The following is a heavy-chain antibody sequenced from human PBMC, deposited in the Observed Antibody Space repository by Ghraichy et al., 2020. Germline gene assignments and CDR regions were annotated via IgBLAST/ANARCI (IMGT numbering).Heavy chain of an antibody. CDR3: AKDPYSSSSGAEYYFDY. V-gene: IGHV3-23*01. CDR1: GFTFSSYA. D-gene: IGHD6-6*01. Sequence: GGSLRLSCAASGFTFSSYAMSWVRQAPGKGLEWVSAISGSGGSTYYADSVKGRFTISRDNSKNTLYLQMNSLRAEDTAVYYCAKDPYSSSSGAEYYFDYWGQGTLVTVSS. CDR2: ISGSGGST. J-gene: IGHJ4*02.